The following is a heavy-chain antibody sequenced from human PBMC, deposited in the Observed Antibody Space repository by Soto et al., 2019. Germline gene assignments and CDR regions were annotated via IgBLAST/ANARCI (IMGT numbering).Heavy chain of an antibody. CDR2: IMPIFRTP. J-gene: IGHJ6*02. Sequence: QVQLEQSGAEVKKPGSSVKVSCTASGGTFSTSAISWVRQAPGQGLAWMGGIMPIFRTPDYAQKFQGRVTITADETWSPGSLELSGLRSDDTAVYYSVKVTDPQESGGNYYYMLAVWGQGTTVTVSS. V-gene: IGHV1-69*13. CDR3: VKVTDPQESGGNYYYMLAV. CDR1: GGTFSTSA. D-gene: IGHD2-21*02.